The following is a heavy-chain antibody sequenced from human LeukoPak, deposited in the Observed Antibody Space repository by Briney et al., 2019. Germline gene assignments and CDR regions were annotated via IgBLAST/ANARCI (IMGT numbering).Heavy chain of an antibody. CDR1: GYTFTDYY. CDR2: INPNSGDT. D-gene: IGHD3-22*01. Sequence: ASVKVSCKASGYTFTDYYMHWVRQAPGQGLEWMGWINPNSGDTNYAQKFQGRVTMTRDTSISTAYMEVSRLRSDDTAVYYCARPRFTTGGAFDIWGQGTMVTVSS. V-gene: IGHV1-2*02. CDR3: ARPRFTTGGAFDI. J-gene: IGHJ3*02.